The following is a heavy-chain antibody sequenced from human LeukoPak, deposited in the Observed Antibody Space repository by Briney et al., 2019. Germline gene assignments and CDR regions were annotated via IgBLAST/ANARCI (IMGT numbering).Heavy chain of an antibody. D-gene: IGHD3-10*01. Sequence: SETLSLTCTVSGGSISSYYWSWIRQPPGKGLEWIGYIYYSGSTNYNPSLKSRVTISVDTSKNQFSLKLSSVTAADTAIYYCARDAKYYFGSRTYFFFEYWGQGTLLTVSS. CDR3: ARDAKYYFGSRTYFFFEY. CDR1: GGSISSYY. CDR2: IYYSGST. J-gene: IGHJ4*02. V-gene: IGHV4-59*12.